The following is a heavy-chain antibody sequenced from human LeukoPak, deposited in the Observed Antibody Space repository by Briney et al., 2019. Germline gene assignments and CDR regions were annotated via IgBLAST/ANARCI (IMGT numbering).Heavy chain of an antibody. Sequence: GESLKISCQGSGYSFSSYWIAWVRQMPGKGLEWMGVVYPADSDTRYSPSFQGQVSISADKSMNTAYLQWSVLKASDTAMYYCARRNFDPSGSASLDYWGQGTLVTVSS. J-gene: IGHJ4*02. D-gene: IGHD3-22*01. CDR3: ARRNFDPSGSASLDY. CDR2: VYPADSDT. V-gene: IGHV5-51*01. CDR1: GYSFSSYW.